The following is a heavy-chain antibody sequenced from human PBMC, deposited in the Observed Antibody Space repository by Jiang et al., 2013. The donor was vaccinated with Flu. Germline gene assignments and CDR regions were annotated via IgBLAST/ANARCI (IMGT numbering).Heavy chain of an antibody. V-gene: IGHV4-59*08. CDR1: GGSISSYY. J-gene: IGHJ6*02. D-gene: IGHD4-17*01. Sequence: VQLVESGPGLVKPSETLSLTCTVSGGSISSYYWSWIRQPPGKGLEWIGYIYYSGSTNYNPSLKSRVTISVDTSKNQFSLKLSSVTAADTAVYYCASSTVTTRVYYGMDVWGQGTTVTVSS. CDR3: ASSTVTTRVYYGMDV. CDR2: IYYSGST.